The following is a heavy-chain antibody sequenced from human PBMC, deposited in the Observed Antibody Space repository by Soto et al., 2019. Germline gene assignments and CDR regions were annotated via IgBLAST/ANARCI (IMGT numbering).Heavy chain of an antibody. D-gene: IGHD6-13*01. CDR3: ARSFYDSRWNNWFDP. CDR1: GGYVSSYS. V-gene: IGHV4-59*08. CDR2: VYNSGST. J-gene: IGHJ5*02. Sequence: SETLSLTCSVSGGYVSSYSWSWIRQPPGKGLEWIGYVYNSGSTKYNPSLKGRVTISSDTSKNLFSLNLSSVTAADTAVYYCARSFYDSRWNNWFDPWGQGTLVTVSS.